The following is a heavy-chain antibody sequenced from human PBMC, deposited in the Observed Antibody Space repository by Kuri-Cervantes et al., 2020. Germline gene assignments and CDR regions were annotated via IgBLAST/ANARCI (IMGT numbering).Heavy chain of an antibody. J-gene: IGHJ5*02. V-gene: IGHV3-48*03. CDR3: ARDPHSFNWFDP. Sequence: GGSLRLSCAASGFTFSSYEMNWVRQAPGKGLEWVSYISGSGTTKYYADSVKGRFTISRDNAKNSLYLQMNSLRAEDTAAYYCARDPHSFNWFDPWGQGTLVTVSS. CDR2: ISGSGTTK. CDR1: GFTFSSYE.